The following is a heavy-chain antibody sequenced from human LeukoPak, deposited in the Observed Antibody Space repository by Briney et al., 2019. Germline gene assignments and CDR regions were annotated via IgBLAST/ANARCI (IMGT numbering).Heavy chain of an antibody. CDR3: ARQGTIAAAEIDY. CDR2: INSDGSST. V-gene: IGHV3-74*01. Sequence: GGSLRLSCASSGFTFSSYWMHWVRQAPGKGLVWVSRINSDGSSTSYADSVKGRFTISRDNAKNTLYLQMNSLRAEDTAVYYCARQGTIAAAEIDYWGQGTLVTVSS. J-gene: IGHJ4*02. CDR1: GFTFSSYW. D-gene: IGHD6-13*01.